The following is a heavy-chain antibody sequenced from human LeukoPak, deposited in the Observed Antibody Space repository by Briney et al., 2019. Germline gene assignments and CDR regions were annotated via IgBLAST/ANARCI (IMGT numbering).Heavy chain of an antibody. Sequence: AGGSLRLSCAASGFTVSSNYMSWVRQAPGKGLEWVSVIYSGGSTYYADSVKGRFTISRDNSKNTLYLQMNSLRAEDTAVYYCARAEYYDSWSGYFSYFDYWGQGTLVTVSS. J-gene: IGHJ4*02. V-gene: IGHV3-53*05. CDR1: GFTVSSNY. CDR2: IYSGGST. D-gene: IGHD3-3*01. CDR3: ARAEYYDSWSGYFSYFDY.